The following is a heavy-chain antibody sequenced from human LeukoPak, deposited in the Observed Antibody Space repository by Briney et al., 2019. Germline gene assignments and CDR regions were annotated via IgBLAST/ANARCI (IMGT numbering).Heavy chain of an antibody. J-gene: IGHJ4*02. CDR2: ISHSGTT. D-gene: IGHD1-26*01. CDR3: ARYSGSYPVYYFDY. V-gene: IGHV4-38-2*02. CDR1: GFSISSGHY. Sequence: SETLSLTCTVSGFSISSGHYWGWTRQPPGKGLEWIASISHSGTTFYNPSLKSRVTISVDTSKNQFSLKLSSVTAADTAVYYCARYSGSYPVYYFDYWGQGTLVTVSS.